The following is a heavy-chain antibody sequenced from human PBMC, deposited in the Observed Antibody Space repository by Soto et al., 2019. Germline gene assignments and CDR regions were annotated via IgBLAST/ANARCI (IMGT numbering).Heavy chain of an antibody. CDR2: IYWDDDK. CDR3: APIAPAGNWFAP. D-gene: IGHD6-13*01. J-gene: IGHJ5*02. Sequence: QITLKESGPTLVKPTQTLTLTCTFSGFSLSTSGVGVGWIRQPPGKALEWLALIYWDDDKRYSPSLKSRLTIPKDTSKTQVVLTMPKMDPVDTATYYCAPIAPAGNWFAPWGQGPLVPVSS. CDR1: GFSLSTSGVG. V-gene: IGHV2-5*02.